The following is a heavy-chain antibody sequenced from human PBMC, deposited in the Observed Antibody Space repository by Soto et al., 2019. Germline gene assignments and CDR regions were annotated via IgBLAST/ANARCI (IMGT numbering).Heavy chain of an antibody. J-gene: IGHJ6*02. CDR3: ARSTLEKNYYYYGMDV. CDR2: IYHSGST. V-gene: IGHV4-38-2*01. CDR1: GYSISSGYY. Sequence: SETLSLTCAVSGYSISSGYYWGWIRQPPGKGLEWIGSIYHSGSTYYNPSLKSRVTISVDTSKDQFSLKLSSVTAADTAVYYCARSTLEKNYYYYGMDVWGQGTTVIVSS.